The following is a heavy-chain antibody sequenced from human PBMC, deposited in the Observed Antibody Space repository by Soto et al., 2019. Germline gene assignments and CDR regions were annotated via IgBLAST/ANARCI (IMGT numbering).Heavy chain of an antibody. D-gene: IGHD6-13*01. V-gene: IGHV3-7*01. CDR1: GFTFSSYW. Sequence: GGSLRLSCAASGFTFSSYWMSWVRQTPGKGLEWVANIKQDGSEKYYVDSVKGRFTISRDNAKNSLYLQMNSLRAEDTAVYYCARMSESSSWYYYYYGMDVWGQGTTVTVSS. J-gene: IGHJ6*02. CDR2: IKQDGSEK. CDR3: ARMSESSSWYYYYYGMDV.